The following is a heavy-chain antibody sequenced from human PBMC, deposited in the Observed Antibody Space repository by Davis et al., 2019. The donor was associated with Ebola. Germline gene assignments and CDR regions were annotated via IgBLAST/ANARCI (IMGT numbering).Heavy chain of an antibody. CDR1: GFTFSTYA. Sequence: PGGSLRLSCAGSGFTFSTYAMTWVRQAPGKGLEWVSRISGSGGDIYYADSVRGRFTISRDNSKNTLYLQMNSLGADDTAVYYCARRSQGYCSGASCYAGWGYWGQGTLVTVSS. D-gene: IGHD2-15*01. CDR3: ARRSQGYCSGASCYAGWGY. V-gene: IGHV3-23*01. J-gene: IGHJ4*02. CDR2: ISGSGGDI.